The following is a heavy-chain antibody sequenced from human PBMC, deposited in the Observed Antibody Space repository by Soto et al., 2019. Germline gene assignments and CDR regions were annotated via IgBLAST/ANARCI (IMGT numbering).Heavy chain of an antibody. CDR1: GGSISSSSYY. Sequence: KTSETLSLTCTVSGGSISSSSYYWGWIRQPPGKGLEWIGSIYYSGSTYYNPSLKSRVTISVDTSKNQFSLKLSSVTAADTAVYYCARHAVETIFGVVIINWFDPWGQGTLVTVSS. CDR2: IYYSGST. CDR3: ARHAVETIFGVVIINWFDP. V-gene: IGHV4-39*01. J-gene: IGHJ5*02. D-gene: IGHD3-3*01.